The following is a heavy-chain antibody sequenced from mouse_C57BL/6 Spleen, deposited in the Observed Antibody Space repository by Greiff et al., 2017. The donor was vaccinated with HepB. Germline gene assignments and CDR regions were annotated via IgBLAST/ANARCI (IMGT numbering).Heavy chain of an antibody. CDR2: TNPTNGRT. CDR3: ARIKKIVATYFDY. D-gene: IGHD1-1*01. Sequence: QVQLQQPGAELVKAGASVKMSCKASGYTFTSYWMHWVKQRLGQGLEWFAETNPTNGRTYYNEKFKSKVTLTVDKSSSTAYMLLSGPTFEDSAVYYCARIKKIVATYFDYWGQGTTLTGSS. CDR1: GYTFTSYW. V-gene: IGHV1S81*02. J-gene: IGHJ2*01.